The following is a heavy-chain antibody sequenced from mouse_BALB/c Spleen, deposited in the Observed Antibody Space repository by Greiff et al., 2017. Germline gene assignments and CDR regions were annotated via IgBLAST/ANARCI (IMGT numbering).Heavy chain of an antibody. D-gene: IGHD2-4*01. Sequence: EVQGVESGGGLVQPGGSLKLSCAASGFTFSSYGMSWVRQTPDKRLELVATINSNGGSTYYPDSVKGRFTISRDNAKNTLYLQMSSLKSEDTAMYYCARVYDYDGDWYFDVWGAGTTVTVSS. J-gene: IGHJ1*01. CDR2: INSNGGST. CDR3: ARVYDYDGDWYFDV. CDR1: GFTFSSYG. V-gene: IGHV5-6-3*01.